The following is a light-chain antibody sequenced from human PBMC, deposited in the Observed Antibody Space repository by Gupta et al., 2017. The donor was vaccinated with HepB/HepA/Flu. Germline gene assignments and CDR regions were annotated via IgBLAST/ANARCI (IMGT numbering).Light chain of an antibody. CDR1: SLRSYY. CDR3: NSRDSSVNHLV. V-gene: IGLV3-19*01. J-gene: IGLJ2*01. CDR2: GKN. Sequence: SSALTQDPAVSVALGQTVRIPCQGDSLRSYYASWYQQKPGQAPVLVIYGKNNRPSGIPDRFSGSSSGNTASLTITGAQAEDEADYYCNSRDSSVNHLVFGGGTKLTVL.